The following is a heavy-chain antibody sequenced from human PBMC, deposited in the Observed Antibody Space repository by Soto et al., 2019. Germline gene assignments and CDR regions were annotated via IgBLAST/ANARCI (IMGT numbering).Heavy chain of an antibody. CDR2: INSDGNT. CDR1: GGSLFGDY. J-gene: IGHJ5*02. Sequence: SETLSLTCTVSGGSLFGDYCTWIRQPAGGGLEWIGRINSDGNTNYSPSLKSRVTMSVDPSRKYFSLSLTSVTAADTASCFCARARRLENWFDPWGPGIQVTVSS. CDR3: ARARRLENWFDP. V-gene: IGHV4-4*07. D-gene: IGHD5-12*01.